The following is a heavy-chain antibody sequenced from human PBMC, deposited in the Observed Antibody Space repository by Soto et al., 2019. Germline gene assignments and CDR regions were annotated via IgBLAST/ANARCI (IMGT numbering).Heavy chain of an antibody. Sequence: ASEKVSCKASGYTFTSYGISWVRQAPRQGLEWMVWISAYNGNTNYEQKLQGRVTMTTDTSTSTAYMELRSLRSDDTAVYYCARSRRYSDSSGYYPPPLLDAFDIWGQGTMVTVSS. CDR3: ARSRRYSDSSGYYPPPLLDAFDI. CDR2: ISAYNGNT. D-gene: IGHD3-22*01. J-gene: IGHJ3*02. V-gene: IGHV1-18*01. CDR1: GYTFTSYG.